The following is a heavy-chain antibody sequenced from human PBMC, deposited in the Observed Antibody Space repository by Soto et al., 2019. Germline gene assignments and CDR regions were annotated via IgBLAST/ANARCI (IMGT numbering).Heavy chain of an antibody. CDR3: ARDPLPDYYDSSGYYSWAFDI. CDR2: INPNSGGT. V-gene: IGHV1-2*04. Sequence: ASVKVSCKASGYTFTGYYMHWVRQAPGQGLEWMGWINPNSGGTNYAQKFQGWVTMTRDTSISTACMELSRLRSDDTAVYYCARDPLPDYYDSSGYYSWAFDIWGQGTMVTVSS. D-gene: IGHD3-22*01. CDR1: GYTFTGYY. J-gene: IGHJ3*02.